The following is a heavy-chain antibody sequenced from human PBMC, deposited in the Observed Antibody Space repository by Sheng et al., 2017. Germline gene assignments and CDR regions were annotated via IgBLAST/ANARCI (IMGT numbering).Heavy chain of an antibody. CDR1: GFTFSSYA. CDR2: ISYDGSNK. J-gene: IGHJ3*02. Sequence: QVQLVESGGGVVQPGRSLRLSCAASGFTFSSYAMHWVRQAPGKGLEWVAVISYDGSNKYYADSVKGRFTISRDNSKNTLYLQMNSLRAEDTAVYYCARDPIVGATDPELFAFDIWAKGQWSPSLQ. CDR3: ARDPIVGATDPELFAFDI. D-gene: IGHD1-26*01. V-gene: IGHV3-30*04.